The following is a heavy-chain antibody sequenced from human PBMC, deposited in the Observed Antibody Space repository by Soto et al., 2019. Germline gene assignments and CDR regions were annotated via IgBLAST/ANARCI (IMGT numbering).Heavy chain of an antibody. Sequence: SETLSLTCTVSGGSISSEGYYWSWFRQLPGKGLEWIGDIYYSGTTYHNPSLRSRLTISGDASKNQFSLKLSSVTAADTAVYYCARRDLGYYDRGWFDPWGQGTLVTVSS. CDR1: GGSISSEGYY. CDR3: ARRDLGYYDRGWFDP. CDR2: IYYSGTT. V-gene: IGHV4-31*03. J-gene: IGHJ5*02. D-gene: IGHD3-22*01.